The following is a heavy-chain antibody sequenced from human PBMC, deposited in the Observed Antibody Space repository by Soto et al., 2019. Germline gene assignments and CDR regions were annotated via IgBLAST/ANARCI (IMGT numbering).Heavy chain of an antibody. D-gene: IGHD3-22*01. Sequence: GGSLRLSCAASGFTFSSYSMNWVRQAPGKGLEWVSYIGSSSSTIYYADSVKGRFTISRDNAKNSLYLQMNSLRDEDTAVYYCARNLGDSSGYYPANPSVGMDVWGQGTTVTVSS. V-gene: IGHV3-48*02. CDR3: ARNLGDSSGYYPANPSVGMDV. J-gene: IGHJ6*02. CDR2: IGSSSSTI. CDR1: GFTFSSYS.